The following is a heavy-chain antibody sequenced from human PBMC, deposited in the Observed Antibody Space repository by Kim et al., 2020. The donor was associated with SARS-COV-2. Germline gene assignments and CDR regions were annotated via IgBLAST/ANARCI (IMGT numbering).Heavy chain of an antibody. CDR1: GFTLTSYG. V-gene: IGHV1-18*01. D-gene: IGHD6-19*01. J-gene: IGHJ4*02. CDR3: ARSRRQWLIYFDY. Sequence: ASVKVSCKTSGFTLTSYGLNWMRQAPGQGFEWLGGISGHNGVTNYAEKFQDGVSVTADTSTSTVYMDLRSLTSDDTAVYYCARSRRQWLIYFDYWGLGTL. CDR2: ISGHNGVT.